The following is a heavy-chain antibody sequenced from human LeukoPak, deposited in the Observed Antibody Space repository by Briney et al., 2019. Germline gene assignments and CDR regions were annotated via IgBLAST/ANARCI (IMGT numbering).Heavy chain of an antibody. V-gene: IGHV1-24*01. J-gene: IGHJ5*02. CDR1: GYTLTELS. D-gene: IGHD6-13*01. CDR3: ATYLSSSWPRWFDP. Sequence: ASVKVSCKVSGYTLTELSMHWVRQAPGKGLEWMGGFDPEDGETIYAQKFQGRVTMTEDTSTDTAYMELSSLRSEDTAVYYCATYLSSSWPRWFDPRGQGTLVTVSS. CDR2: FDPEDGET.